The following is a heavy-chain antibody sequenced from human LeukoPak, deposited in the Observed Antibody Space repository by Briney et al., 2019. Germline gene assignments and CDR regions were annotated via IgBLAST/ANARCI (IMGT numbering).Heavy chain of an antibody. J-gene: IGHJ4*02. D-gene: IGHD3-16*01. CDR3: ARGPAGDPFDH. V-gene: IGHV3-48*03. Sequence: GGSLRLSCAASGFTFRSYDMNWVRQAPGKGLEWVSFIGSSGSPIYYADSVKGRFTISRDNAKNSLYLQMSSLGVEDTAVYYCARGPAGDPFDHWGQGTLVTVSS. CDR2: IGSSGSPI. CDR1: GFTFRSYD.